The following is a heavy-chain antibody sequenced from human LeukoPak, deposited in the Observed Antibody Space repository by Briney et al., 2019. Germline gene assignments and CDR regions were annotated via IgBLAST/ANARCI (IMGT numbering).Heavy chain of an antibody. CDR2: ISWNSGGI. J-gene: IGHJ4*02. D-gene: IGHD1-26*01. V-gene: IGHV3-9*01. CDR3: ARDKWELPWAFDY. Sequence: GGSLRLSCAASGFTFDDYGMHWVRQAPGKGLEWVSGISWNSGGIGYADSVKGRFTISRDNAKNSLYLQMNSLRAEDTAVYYCARDKWELPWAFDYWGQGILVTVSS. CDR1: GFTFDDYG.